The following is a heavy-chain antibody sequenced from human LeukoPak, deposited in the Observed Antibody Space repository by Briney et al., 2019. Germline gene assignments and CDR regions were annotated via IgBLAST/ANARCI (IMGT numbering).Heavy chain of an antibody. J-gene: IGHJ4*02. CDR3: TIDHITIRPPEFDS. CDR1: GYTFTGYY. CDR2: INPNSGGT. Sequence: ASVKVSCKASGYTFTGYYIHWVRQAPGQGLEWMGWINPNSGGTNYAQKFQGRVTMTRDTSISTAYMELSRLRSDDTAVYYCTIDHITIRPPEFDSWGQGTLVTVSS. D-gene: IGHD3-10*01. V-gene: IGHV1-2*02.